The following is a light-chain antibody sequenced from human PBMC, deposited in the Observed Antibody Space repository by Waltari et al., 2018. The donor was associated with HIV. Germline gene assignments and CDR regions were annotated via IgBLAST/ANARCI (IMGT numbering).Light chain of an antibody. V-gene: IGLV2-14*03. Sequence: QSALTQPASVSGSPGQSITISCTGTNNDVGGYNYVSWYQQHPGKAPKLMIYDVSNRPSGVSNRFSRSKAGNTASLTISGLQAEDEADYYCSSYTSSSTRVFGGGTKLTVL. CDR1: NNDVGGYNY. CDR3: SSYTSSSTRV. J-gene: IGLJ3*02. CDR2: DVS.